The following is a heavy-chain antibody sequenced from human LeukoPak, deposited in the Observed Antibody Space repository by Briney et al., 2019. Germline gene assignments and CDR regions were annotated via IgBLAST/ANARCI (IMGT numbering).Heavy chain of an antibody. CDR3: ARVVRYSGAWYVDN. V-gene: IGHV4-38-2*01. J-gene: IGHJ4*02. D-gene: IGHD6-19*01. Sequence: SETLSLTCAVSGYSISSGYYWGWIRPPPGKGLECIGSIYHSGSTYYNPSLKSRVTISVDTSKNQFSLKVRSVTAADTAAYYCARVVRYSGAWYVDNWGQGTLVTVSS. CDR2: IYHSGST. CDR1: GYSISSGYY.